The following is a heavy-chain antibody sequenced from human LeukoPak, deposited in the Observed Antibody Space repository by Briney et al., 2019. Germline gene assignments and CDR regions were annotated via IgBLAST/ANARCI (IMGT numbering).Heavy chain of an antibody. Sequence: GASVKVSCKASGYTFTGYYMHWVRQAPGQGLEWMGWINPNSGGTNYAQKFQGRVTMTRDTSISTAYMELSRLRSDDTAVYYCARVGYSSGWPGGLFDPWGQGTLVTVSS. CDR2: INPNSGGT. J-gene: IGHJ5*02. D-gene: IGHD6-19*01. V-gene: IGHV1-2*02. CDR1: GYTFTGYY. CDR3: ARVGYSSGWPGGLFDP.